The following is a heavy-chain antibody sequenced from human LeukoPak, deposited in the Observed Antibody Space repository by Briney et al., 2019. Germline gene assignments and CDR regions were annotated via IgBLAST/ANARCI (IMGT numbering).Heavy chain of an antibody. CDR1: DGSISSGYYY. V-gene: IGHV4-39*01. J-gene: IGHJ5*02. Sequence: SETLSLTCSVSDGSISSGYYYWAWIRQPPGKGPEWIGSIYYSGTTYPNPSLKSRVTISVDTSKNQFSLKLSSVTAADTAVYYCARQPKSCAPGIFITGKACWFDPWGQGTLVTVS. CDR2: IYYSGTT. CDR3: ARQPKSCAPGIFITGKACWFDP. D-gene: IGHD3-10*01.